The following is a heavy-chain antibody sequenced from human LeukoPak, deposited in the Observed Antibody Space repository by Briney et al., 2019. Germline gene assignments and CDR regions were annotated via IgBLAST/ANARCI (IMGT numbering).Heavy chain of an antibody. CDR2: IKQDGREK. CDR3: ARGHHPAGSGPGWV. J-gene: IGHJ3*01. Sequence: GGALRLSCAASKFTFRRYLMSWVRQAPGKGLQGVANIKQDGREKYYVDSLTGRFTISRDNDKTSLYLQLNSLRAEDTAVYYCARGHHPAGSGPGWVWGQGTLVTVSS. D-gene: IGHD3-3*01. V-gene: IGHV3-7*01. CDR1: KFTFRRYL.